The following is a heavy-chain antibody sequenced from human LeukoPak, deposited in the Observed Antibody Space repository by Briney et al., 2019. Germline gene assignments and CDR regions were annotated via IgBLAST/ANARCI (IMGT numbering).Heavy chain of an antibody. CDR3: ARHDYGGNSGGH. Sequence: GGSLRLSCAASGFTFSSYSMNWVRQAPGKGPEWVSYIGTSSSTIYYADSVKGRFTISRDNAKNSLYLQMNSLRDEDTAVYYCARHDYGGNSGGHWGQGTLVTVSS. CDR1: GFTFSSYS. D-gene: IGHD4-23*01. V-gene: IGHV3-48*02. CDR2: IGTSSSTI. J-gene: IGHJ4*02.